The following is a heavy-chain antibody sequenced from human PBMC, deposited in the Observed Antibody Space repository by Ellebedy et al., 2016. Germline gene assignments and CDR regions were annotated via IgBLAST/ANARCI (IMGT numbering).Heavy chain of an antibody. Sequence: GGSLRLSCAASGLTFSNYNMNWVRQAPGKGLQWISYISRSSTTIYYADSVKGRFTISRDNAKNSLFLQMNSLRADDTAVYYCAGLTVAGGHYWGQGTLVTVSS. CDR3: AGLTVAGGHY. J-gene: IGHJ4*02. D-gene: IGHD6-19*01. V-gene: IGHV3-48*01. CDR2: ISRSSTTI. CDR1: GLTFSNYN.